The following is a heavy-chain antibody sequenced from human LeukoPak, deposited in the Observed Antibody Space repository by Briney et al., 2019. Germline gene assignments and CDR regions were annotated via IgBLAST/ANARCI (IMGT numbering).Heavy chain of an antibody. J-gene: IGHJ6*02. D-gene: IGHD3-3*01. CDR3: AKTPYDFWSGSYGMDV. V-gene: IGHV1-8*01. Sequence: ASVKVSCKASGYTFTSYDINWVRQATGQGLEWMGWMNPNSGNTGYAQRFQGRVTMTRNTSISTAYTELSSLRSEDTAVYYCAKTPYDFWSGSYGMDVWGQGTTVTVSS. CDR1: GYTFTSYD. CDR2: MNPNSGNT.